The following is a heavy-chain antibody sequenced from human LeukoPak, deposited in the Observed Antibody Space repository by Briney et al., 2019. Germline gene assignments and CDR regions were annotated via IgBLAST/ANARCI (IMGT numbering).Heavy chain of an antibody. J-gene: IGHJ6*03. D-gene: IGHD2-15*01. CDR1: GYIFTDYA. CDR2: MNGGNGNT. Sequence: ASVKVSCKASGYIFTDYAIHWLRQAPGQRPEWMGWMNGGNGNTKYSQKFQGRITLIRDTSAATAYMELSSLRHDDLAVYCCARGRGTSGSNRDFYYYYYMDVWGKGTTVTVSS. V-gene: IGHV1-3*01. CDR3: ARGRGTSGSNRDFYYYYYMDV.